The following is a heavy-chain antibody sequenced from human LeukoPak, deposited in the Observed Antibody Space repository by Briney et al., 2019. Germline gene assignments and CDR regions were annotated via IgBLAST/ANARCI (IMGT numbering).Heavy chain of an antibody. J-gene: IGHJ4*02. CDR2: VNTTTGNP. D-gene: IGHD4-23*01. Sequence: ASVKVSCKASGYSFTNQAINWVRQAPGQGLQWMGWVNTTTGNPTYAQGFTGRFVFSFDTSVSTAYPQISSLKAEDTAVYYCVGAETSVGYFDYWGQGALVTVSS. CDR1: GYSFTNQA. V-gene: IGHV7-4-1*02. CDR3: VGAETSVGYFDY.